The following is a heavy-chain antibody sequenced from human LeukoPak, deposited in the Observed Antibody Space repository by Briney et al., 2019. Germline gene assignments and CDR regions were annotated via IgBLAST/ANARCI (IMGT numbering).Heavy chain of an antibody. CDR3: ARVGSLYCSGGSFYCFDP. CDR2: IIPIFGTA. V-gene: IGHV1-69*01. Sequence: SVKVSCKASGGTFSSYAISWVRQAPGQGLEWMGGIIPIFGTANYAQKFQGRVTITADESTSTAYMELSSLRSEDTAVYYCARVGSLYCSGGSFYCFDPWGQGPRVTVSS. CDR1: GGTFSSYA. J-gene: IGHJ5*02. D-gene: IGHD2-15*01.